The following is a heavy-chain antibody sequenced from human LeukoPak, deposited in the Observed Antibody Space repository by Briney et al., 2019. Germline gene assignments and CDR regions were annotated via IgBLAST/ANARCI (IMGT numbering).Heavy chain of an antibody. CDR3: ARDMVRGVIFLDP. V-gene: IGHV1-3*01. Sequence: EASVKVSCTASGYTFTSYAMHWVRQAPGQRLEWMGWINAGNGNTKYSQKFQGRVTITRDTSASTAYMELSSLRSEDTAVYYCARDMVRGVIFLDPWGQGTLVTVSS. CDR2: INAGNGNT. J-gene: IGHJ5*02. D-gene: IGHD3-10*01. CDR1: GYTFTSYA.